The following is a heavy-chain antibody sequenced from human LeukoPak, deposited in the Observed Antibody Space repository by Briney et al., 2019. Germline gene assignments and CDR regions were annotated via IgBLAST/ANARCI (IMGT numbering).Heavy chain of an antibody. CDR1: GYTLTELS. CDR3: ATRKGGYCSGGSCLDAFDI. J-gene: IGHJ3*02. D-gene: IGHD2-15*01. CDR2: FDPEGGET. Sequence: ASVKVSCKVSGYTLTELSRHWVRPAPGRGLEGMGGFDPEGGETIYAQKFQGRVTITEDTSTDTAYMELSSLRAEDTAVYYCATRKGGYCSGGSCLDAFDIWGQGTMVTVSS. V-gene: IGHV1-24*01.